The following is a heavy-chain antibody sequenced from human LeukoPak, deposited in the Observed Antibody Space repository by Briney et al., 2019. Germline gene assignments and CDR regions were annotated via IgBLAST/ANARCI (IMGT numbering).Heavy chain of an antibody. CDR3: ARDHCSSANCYEYHYYGMDV. V-gene: IGHV1-2*02. CDR2: INPNSGGT. Sequence: GASVKVSCKASGHTFTGYYMHWVRQAPGQGLEWMGWINPNSGGTNYAQKFQGSVTMTRDTSISTAYMELSRLRPDDTAVYYCARDHCSSANCYEYHYYGMDVWGQGTTVTVSS. J-gene: IGHJ6*02. D-gene: IGHD2-2*01. CDR1: GHTFTGYY.